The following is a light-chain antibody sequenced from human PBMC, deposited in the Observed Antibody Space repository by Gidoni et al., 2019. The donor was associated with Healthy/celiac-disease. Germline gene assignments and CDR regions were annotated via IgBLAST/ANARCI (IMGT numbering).Light chain of an antibody. Sequence: DIQMTKSPSSLSASVGDRVTITCRASQSISSYLNWYQQKPGKAPKLLIYAASSLQSGVPSRFSGSGSGTDFTLTISSLQPEDFATYYCQQSYSTPQVTFXQXTKLEIK. CDR2: AAS. V-gene: IGKV1-39*01. J-gene: IGKJ2*01. CDR3: QQSYSTPQVT. CDR1: QSISSY.